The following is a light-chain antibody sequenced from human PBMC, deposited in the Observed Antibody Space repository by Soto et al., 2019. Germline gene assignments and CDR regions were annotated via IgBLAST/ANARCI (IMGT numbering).Light chain of an antibody. Sequence: IQVNQSPATLSASIGDTVTMTCRASQSINRWLAWYQQKPGEAPKLLIYDASSLESGVPSRFSGTGSGTEFTLIISSLQPDDFATYYCLQYWSYWTFGQGTKVDIK. J-gene: IGKJ1*01. V-gene: IGKV1-5*01. CDR3: LQYWSYWT. CDR1: QSINRW. CDR2: DAS.